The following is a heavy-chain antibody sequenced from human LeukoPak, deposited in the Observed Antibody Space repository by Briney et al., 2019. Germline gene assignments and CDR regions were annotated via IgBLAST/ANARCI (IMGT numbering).Heavy chain of an antibody. CDR2: INPNSGGT. CDR3: ARGRVLRFLEWASSFDY. CDR1: GYTFTGYY. J-gene: IGHJ4*02. Sequence: ASVKVSCKASGYTFTGYYMHWVRQAPGQGLEWMGWINPNSGGTNYAQEFQGRVTMTRDTSISTAYMELSRLRSDDTAVYYCARGRVLRFLEWASSFDYWGQGTLVTVSS. V-gene: IGHV1-2*02. D-gene: IGHD3-3*01.